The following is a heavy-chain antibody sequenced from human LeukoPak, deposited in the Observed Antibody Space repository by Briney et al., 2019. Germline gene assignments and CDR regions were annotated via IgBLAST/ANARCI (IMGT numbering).Heavy chain of an antibody. V-gene: IGHV3-48*01. Sequence: GRSLRLSCAASGFTFSSYAMHWVRQAPGKGLEWVSYISSTSSTIYYADSVKGRFTISRDNAKNSLYLQMNSLRAEDTAVYYCATPIVGATISAFDIWGQGTMVTVSS. J-gene: IGHJ3*02. CDR1: GFTFSSYA. CDR3: ATPIVGATISAFDI. D-gene: IGHD1-26*01. CDR2: ISSTSSTI.